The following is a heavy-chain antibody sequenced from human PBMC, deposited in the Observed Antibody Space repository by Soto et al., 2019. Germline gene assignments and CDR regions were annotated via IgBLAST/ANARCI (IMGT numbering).Heavy chain of an antibody. V-gene: IGHV1-18*01. CDR1: GYTFTNYG. Sequence: QVQLVQSGAEVKKPGASVKVSCKASGYTFTNYGISWVRQAPGQGLEWMGWIGPYNGNTKYAQRFQGRVTMTTDTATSTAYMELRSLRSDDTAVYYCARGDHYGTSGYYPGDFWGQGTLVTVSS. J-gene: IGHJ4*02. CDR3: ARGDHYGTSGYYPGDF. D-gene: IGHD3-22*01. CDR2: IGPYNGNT.